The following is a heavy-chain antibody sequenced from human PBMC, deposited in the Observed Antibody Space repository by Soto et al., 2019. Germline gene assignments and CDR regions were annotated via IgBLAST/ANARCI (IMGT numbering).Heavy chain of an antibody. CDR1: GGSISSYY. CDR3: ASRGTTTYRSGGSCSARGFDY. V-gene: IGHV4-59*08. D-gene: IGHD2-15*01. J-gene: IGHJ4*02. Sequence: SETLSLTCTVSGGSISSYYWSWIRQPPGKGLEWIGYIYYSGSTNYNPSLKSRVTISLDTSKNQFSLKLSSVTAADTAVYYCASRGTTTYRSGGSCSARGFDYWGQGTLVTVSS. CDR2: IYYSGST.